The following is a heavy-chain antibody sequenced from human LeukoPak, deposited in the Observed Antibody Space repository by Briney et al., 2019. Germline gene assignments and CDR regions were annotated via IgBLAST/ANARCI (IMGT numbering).Heavy chain of an antibody. CDR1: GFTFSSYA. Sequence: GGSLRLSCAVSGFTFSSYAMHWVRQAPGKGLEWVAIISYDGSNKYYADSVKGRFTISRDNSKNTLYLQMNSLRAEDTAVYYCAKDQGYYYDSSGYYPYYWGQGTLVTVSS. J-gene: IGHJ4*02. CDR2: ISYDGSNK. CDR3: AKDQGYYYDSSGYYPYY. D-gene: IGHD3-22*01. V-gene: IGHV3-30*04.